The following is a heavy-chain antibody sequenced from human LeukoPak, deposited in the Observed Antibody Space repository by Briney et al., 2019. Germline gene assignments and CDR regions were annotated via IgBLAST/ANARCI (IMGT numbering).Heavy chain of an antibody. CDR3: AKVPWNIAARQNLDY. J-gene: IGHJ4*02. V-gene: IGHV3-23*01. CDR1: GFTFSSYA. Sequence: PGGSLRLSCAASGFTFSSYAMSWVRHAPGKGLEWVSAISGSGGSTYYADSVKGRFTISRDNSKNTLYLQMNSLRAEDTAVYYCAKVPWNIAARQNLDYWGQGTLVTVSS. CDR2: ISGSGGST. D-gene: IGHD6-6*01.